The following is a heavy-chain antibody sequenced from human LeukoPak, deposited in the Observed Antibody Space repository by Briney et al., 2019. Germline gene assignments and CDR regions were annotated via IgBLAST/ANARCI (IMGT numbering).Heavy chain of an antibody. CDR3: ARGPPNWGYDY. CDR2: MSPYNGDT. V-gene: IGHV1-8*01. Sequence: GASVKVSCKASGYTFTSYDFNWVRQATGQRPEWMGWMSPYNGDTGYAQKFQDRVTMTRNTSISTAYMELSSLRSDDTAVYYCARGPPNWGYDYWGPGTLVTVSS. J-gene: IGHJ4*02. CDR1: GYTFTSYD. D-gene: IGHD7-27*01.